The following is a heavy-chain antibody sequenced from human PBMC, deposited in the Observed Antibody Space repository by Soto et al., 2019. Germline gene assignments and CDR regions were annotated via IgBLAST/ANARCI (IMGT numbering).Heavy chain of an antibody. CDR3: ATGLKDTSNRPSFDS. V-gene: IGHV3-11*01. Sequence: WGSLRLSCSGFGFNFSDYYMNWIRQSPVKGLEWVSSILSLESHKYYAASVMGRFSVSRDNAKRSLFLQMNNLRAEDTGIYFCATGLKDTSNRPSFDSWGPGTPVTVSS. J-gene: IGHJ4*02. CDR2: ILSLESHK. CDR1: GFNFSDYY. D-gene: IGHD2-8*01.